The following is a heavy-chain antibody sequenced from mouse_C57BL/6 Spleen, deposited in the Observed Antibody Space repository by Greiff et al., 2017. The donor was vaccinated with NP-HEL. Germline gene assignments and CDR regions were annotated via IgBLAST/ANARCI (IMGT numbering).Heavy chain of an antibody. CDR1: GYTFTSYW. D-gene: IGHD2-3*01. V-gene: IGHV1-69*01. CDR2: IDPSDSYT. J-gene: IGHJ3*01. CDR3: SKSGDYDGYAFDY. Sequence: QVQLQQPGAELVMPGASVKLSCKASGYTFTSYWMHWVKQRPGQGLEWIGEIDPSDSYTNYNQKFKGKSTLTVDKSSSTAYMQLSSLTSEDSAVYCCSKSGDYDGYAFDYWGQGTLVTVSA.